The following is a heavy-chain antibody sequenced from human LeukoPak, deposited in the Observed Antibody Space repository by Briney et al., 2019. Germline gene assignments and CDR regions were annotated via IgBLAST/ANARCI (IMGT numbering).Heavy chain of an antibody. Sequence: GGSLRLSCAASGFTFRVYAMHWVRQTPGKGLEWVAVIWSDEKNKHYADSVKGRFTISRDNAKNSLYLQMNTLRAEDTAVYYCARRRAVIPNTWFDLWGQGTLVTVSS. CDR1: GFTFRVYA. J-gene: IGHJ5*02. CDR3: ARRRAVIPNTWFDL. CDR2: IWSDEKNK. D-gene: IGHD3-22*01. V-gene: IGHV3-33*03.